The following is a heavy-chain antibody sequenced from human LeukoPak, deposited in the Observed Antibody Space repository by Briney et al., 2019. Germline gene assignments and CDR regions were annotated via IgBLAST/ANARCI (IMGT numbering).Heavy chain of an antibody. CDR2: ISNDGRT. V-gene: IGHV3-53*01. J-gene: IGHJ4*02. CDR3: AAGKTTSGWYELDY. D-gene: IGHD6-19*01. Sequence: GGSLRLSCAASGFSVSTYYMTWVRQAPGNGLESVSVISNDGRTYYAGSVKGRFTISRDDSENTFFLQMNNLKADDTAVYYCAAGKTTSGWYELDYWGQGTLVTVSS. CDR1: GFSVSTYY.